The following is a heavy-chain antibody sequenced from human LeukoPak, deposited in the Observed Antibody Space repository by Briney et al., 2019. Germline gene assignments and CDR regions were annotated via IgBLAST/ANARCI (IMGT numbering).Heavy chain of an antibody. Sequence: ASVKVSCKTSGYTFTNYAMNWVRQAPGQGLEWMGWIHPSTGNPTYAQGFTGRSVFSLDTSVSTTYLQISSLKAEDTAVYYCARAFQSLGGLSLPDYWGQGTLVTVSS. CDR3: ARAFQSLGGLSLPDY. V-gene: IGHV7-4-1*02. J-gene: IGHJ4*02. CDR2: IHPSTGNP. D-gene: IGHD3-16*02. CDR1: GYTFTNYA.